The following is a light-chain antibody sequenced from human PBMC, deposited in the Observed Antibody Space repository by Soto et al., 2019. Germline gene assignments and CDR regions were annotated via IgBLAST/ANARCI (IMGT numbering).Light chain of an antibody. J-gene: IGKJ1*01. CDR3: QQYGSSRPT. CDR1: QSISDT. CDR2: GTS. Sequence: EIVMTQSPATLSVSPGGTATLSCRASQSISDTLAWYQQKPGQAPRLLIYGTSSRAAGIPDRFSGSGSGTDFTLTISRLEPEDFAVYYCQQYGSSRPTFGQGTKVDI. V-gene: IGKV3-20*01.